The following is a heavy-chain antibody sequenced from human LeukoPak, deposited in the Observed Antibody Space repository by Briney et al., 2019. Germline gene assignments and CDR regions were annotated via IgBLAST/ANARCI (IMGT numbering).Heavy chain of an antibody. V-gene: IGHV4-59*08. D-gene: IGHD6-6*01. Sequence: PSETLSLTCTVSGGSISSYYWSWIRQPPGKGLEWIGYIYYSGSTNYNPSLKSRVTISVDTSKNQFSLKLSSVTAADTAVYYCARVEYSSSLGYYGMDVWGQGTTVTVSS. CDR3: ARVEYSSSLGYYGMDV. CDR1: GGSISSYY. CDR2: IYYSGST. J-gene: IGHJ6*02.